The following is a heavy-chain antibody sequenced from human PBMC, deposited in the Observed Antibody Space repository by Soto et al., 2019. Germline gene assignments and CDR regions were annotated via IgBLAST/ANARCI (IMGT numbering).Heavy chain of an antibody. Sequence: EVQLVESGGGLVQPGGSLRLSCAASGFIFSTYWMAWVRQAPGKGLEWVANINQDESEKHYVDSVKGRFTISRDNAKSTLYLQMNSLGAEDTAVYYCVSSNRVGRPGGGQGTMVTVSS. CDR1: GFIFSTYW. CDR2: INQDESEK. D-gene: IGHD6-6*01. V-gene: IGHV3-7*01. J-gene: IGHJ3*01. CDR3: VSSNRVGRPG.